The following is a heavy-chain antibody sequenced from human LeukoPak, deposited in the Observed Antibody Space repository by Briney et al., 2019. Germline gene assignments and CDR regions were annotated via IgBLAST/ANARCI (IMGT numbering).Heavy chain of an antibody. V-gene: IGHV3-30*18. CDR1: GFTFSSYG. D-gene: IGHD5-18*01. Sequence: PGRSLRLSCAASGFTFSSYGMHWVRQAPGKGLKWVAVISYDGSNKYYADSVKGRFTISRDNSKNTLYLQMNSLRAEDTAVYYCAKDFTAMADYYYYGMDVWGQGTTVTVSS. CDR2: ISYDGSNK. CDR3: AKDFTAMADYYYYGMDV. J-gene: IGHJ6*02.